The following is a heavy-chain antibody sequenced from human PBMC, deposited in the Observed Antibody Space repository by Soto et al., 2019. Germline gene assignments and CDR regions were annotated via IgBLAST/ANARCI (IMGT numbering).Heavy chain of an antibody. CDR3: ARARSATVTTSRSYYYYGMDV. J-gene: IGHJ6*02. D-gene: IGHD4-17*01. CDR1: GYSFTSYW. CDR2: IDPRDSYT. Sequence: GESLKISCKGSGYSFTSYWISWVRQMPGKGLAWMGRIDPRDSYTNYSPSFQGHVTISPDKSISTAYLQWSSLKASDTAMYYCARARSATVTTSRSYYYYGMDVWGQGTTVTVSS. V-gene: IGHV5-10-1*01.